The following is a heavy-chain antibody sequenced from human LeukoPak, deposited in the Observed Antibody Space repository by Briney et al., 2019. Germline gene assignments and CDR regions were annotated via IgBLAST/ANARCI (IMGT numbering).Heavy chain of an antibody. CDR3: ARLTYYHGSGSYSALDY. J-gene: IGHJ4*02. Sequence: GGSLRLSCAASGFTVSSNYMSWVRQAPGKGLEWVSVIYSGGSTYYADSVKGRFTVSGDNSKNTLYLQMNSLRADDTAVYYCARLTYYHGSGSYSALDYWGQGTLVTVSS. CDR1: GFTVSSNY. CDR2: IYSGGST. D-gene: IGHD3-10*01. V-gene: IGHV3-53*01.